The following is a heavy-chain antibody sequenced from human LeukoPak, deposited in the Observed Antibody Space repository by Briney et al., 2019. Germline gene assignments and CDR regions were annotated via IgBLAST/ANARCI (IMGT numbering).Heavy chain of an antibody. Sequence: ASVKVSCKASGGTFSSYAISWVRQAPGKGLEWMGGFDPEDGETIYAQKFQGRVTMTEDTSTDTAYMELSSLRSEDTAVYYCATLNYYDSSGYYLNFDYWGQGTLVTVSS. CDR3: ATLNYYDSSGYYLNFDY. D-gene: IGHD3-22*01. CDR2: FDPEDGET. CDR1: GGTFSSYA. J-gene: IGHJ4*02. V-gene: IGHV1-24*01.